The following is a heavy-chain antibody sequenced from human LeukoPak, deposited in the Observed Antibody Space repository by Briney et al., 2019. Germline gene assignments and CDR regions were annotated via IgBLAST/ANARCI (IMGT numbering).Heavy chain of an antibody. J-gene: IGHJ6*02. V-gene: IGHV3-11*01. CDR3: ARVADCSGGSCRAGNGMDV. CDR2: ISSSGSTI. D-gene: IGHD2-15*01. Sequence: PGGSLRLSCAASGFTFSDYYMSWIRQAPGKGLEWVSYISSSGSTIYYADSVKGRFTISRDNAKNSLYLQMNSLRAEDTAVYYCARVADCSGGSCRAGNGMDVWGQGTTVTVSS. CDR1: GFTFSDYY.